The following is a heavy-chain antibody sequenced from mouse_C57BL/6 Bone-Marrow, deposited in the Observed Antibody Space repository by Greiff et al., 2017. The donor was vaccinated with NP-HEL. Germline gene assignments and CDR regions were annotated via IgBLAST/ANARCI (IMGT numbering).Heavy chain of an antibody. Sequence: QVQLQQSGAELARPGASVKLSCNASGYTFTSYGISWVKQRTGQGLEWIGEIYPRSGNTYYNEKFKGKATLTADKSSSTAYMELRSLTSEDSAVYFCARYGIGWFAYWGQGTLVTVSA. CDR2: IYPRSGNT. V-gene: IGHV1-81*01. D-gene: IGHD1-1*01. J-gene: IGHJ3*01. CDR3: ARYGIGWFAY. CDR1: GYTFTSYG.